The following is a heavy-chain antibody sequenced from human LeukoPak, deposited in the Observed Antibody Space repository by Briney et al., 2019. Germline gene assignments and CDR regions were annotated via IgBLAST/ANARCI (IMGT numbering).Heavy chain of an antibody. CDR2: IWYDGSNK. Sequence: GRSLRLSCAASGFTFSSYGMHWVRQAPGKGLEWVAVIWYDGSNKYYAGSVKGRFTISRDNSKNTLYLQMNSLRAEDTAVYYCARDPTGRYCSSTSCYGLMDVWGKGTTVTVSS. V-gene: IGHV3-33*01. CDR3: ARDPTGRYCSSTSCYGLMDV. J-gene: IGHJ6*03. D-gene: IGHD2-2*01. CDR1: GFTFSSYG.